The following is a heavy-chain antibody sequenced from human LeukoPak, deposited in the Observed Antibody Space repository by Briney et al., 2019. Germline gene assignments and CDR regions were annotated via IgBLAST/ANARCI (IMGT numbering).Heavy chain of an antibody. V-gene: IGHV1-8*03. CDR3: ARGSSSSWSYYYYYMDV. D-gene: IGHD6-13*01. CDR2: MNPNSGNT. Sequence: GASVKVSCKASGYTFTSYDINWVRQATGQGLEWMGWMNPNSGNTGYAQKFQGRVTITRNTSISTAYMELSSLRSEDTAVYYCARGSSSSWSYYYYYMDVWGKGTTVTVSS. CDR1: GYTFTSYD. J-gene: IGHJ6*03.